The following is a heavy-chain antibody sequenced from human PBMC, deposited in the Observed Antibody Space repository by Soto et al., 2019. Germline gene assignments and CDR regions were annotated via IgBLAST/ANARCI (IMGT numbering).Heavy chain of an antibody. V-gene: IGHV4-59*01. CDR1: GGSISSYY. CDR2: IYYSGST. D-gene: IGHD3-3*01. CDR3: ASSQGVLRFLFTSHMDV. Sequence: PSETLSLTCTVSGGSISSYYWSWIRQPPGKGLEWIGYIYYSGSTNYNPSLKSRVTISVDTSKNQFSLKLSSVTAEDTAVYYCASSQGVLRFLFTSHMDVWGKGTTVTVSS. J-gene: IGHJ6*03.